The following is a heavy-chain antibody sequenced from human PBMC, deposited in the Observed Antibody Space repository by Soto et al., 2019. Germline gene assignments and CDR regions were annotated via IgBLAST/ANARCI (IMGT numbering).Heavy chain of an antibody. CDR3: ARAGVRGVIRYYYYGMDL. Sequence: ASVKVSCKASGYTFTSYDINWVRQATGQGLEWMGWMNPNSGNTGYAQKFQGRVTMTRNTSISTAYMELSSLRSEDTAVYYCARAGVRGVIRYYYYGMDLWGQGTTVTVSS. CDR2: MNPNSGNT. D-gene: IGHD3-10*01. CDR1: GYTFTSYD. J-gene: IGHJ6*02. V-gene: IGHV1-8*01.